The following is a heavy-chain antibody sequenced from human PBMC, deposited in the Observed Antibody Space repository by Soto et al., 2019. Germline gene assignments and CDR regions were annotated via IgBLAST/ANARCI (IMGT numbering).Heavy chain of an antibody. J-gene: IGHJ6*03. Sequence: QVQLVQSGAEVKKPGASVKVSCKTSGYTFTSYGISWVRQAPGQGLEWMGWISAYNGNTNYAQKLQGRVTMTTDTSTSTAYMELGSLRSDDTAVYYCARDSSSWEDYYYYYMDVWGKGTTVTVSS. D-gene: IGHD6-13*01. CDR3: ARDSSSWEDYYYYYMDV. CDR2: ISAYNGNT. V-gene: IGHV1-18*01. CDR1: GYTFTSYG.